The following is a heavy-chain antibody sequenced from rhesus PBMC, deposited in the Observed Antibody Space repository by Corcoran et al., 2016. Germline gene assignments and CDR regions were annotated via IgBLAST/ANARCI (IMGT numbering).Heavy chain of an antibody. D-gene: IGHD1-7*02. CDR1: GGPGSSGYG. Sequence: QVQLKESGPGLVKPSETLSLTCAVSGGPGSSGYGWGWIRQPHGKGLGGVGTIYVTTGNSYSDPSLKSRVSSSRDISQNQLSLRLNSVTAADTAVYFCARVNWNDGLDYWGQGVLVTVSS. CDR2: IYVTTGNS. CDR3: ARVNWNDGLDY. J-gene: IGHJ4*01. V-gene: IGHV4S7*01.